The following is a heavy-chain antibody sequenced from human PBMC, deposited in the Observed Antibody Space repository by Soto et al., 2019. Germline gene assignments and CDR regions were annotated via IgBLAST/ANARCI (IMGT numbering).Heavy chain of an antibody. D-gene: IGHD2-2*01. J-gene: IGHJ4*02. V-gene: IGHV4-30-4*01. Sequence: QVQLQESGPGLVKPSQTLSLTCTVSGGSIRSGDYYWSWIRQSPGKVLEWIGYIYYSGSTYYNPSLKSRITMSVDTSKNQFSLNLSSVTAADTAVYYCAREDCRSTSCSYSTGSYYFDYWGQGTLVTLAS. CDR3: AREDCRSTSCSYSTGSYYFDY. CDR1: GGSIRSGDYY. CDR2: IYYSGST.